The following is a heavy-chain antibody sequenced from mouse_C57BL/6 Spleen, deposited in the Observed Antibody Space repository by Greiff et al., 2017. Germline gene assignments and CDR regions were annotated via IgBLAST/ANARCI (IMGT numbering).Heavy chain of an antibody. CDR2: ILPGSGNT. J-gene: IGHJ3*01. V-gene: IGHV1-9*01. CDR1: GYTFTGYW. Sequence: VQLQQSGAELMKPGASVKLSCKATGYTFTGYWIEWVKQRPGHGLEWIGEILPGSGNTNYNEKFKGKATFTADTSSNTAYMQLSSLTTEDSAIYYCARAHEEAWFAYWGQGTLVSVSA. CDR3: ARAHEEAWFAY.